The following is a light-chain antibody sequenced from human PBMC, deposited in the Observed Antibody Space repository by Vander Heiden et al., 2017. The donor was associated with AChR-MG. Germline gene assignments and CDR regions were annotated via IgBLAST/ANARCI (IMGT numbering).Light chain of an antibody. V-gene: IGKV3-15*01. J-gene: IGKJ4*01. CDR1: QSVSSN. CDR2: GAS. CDR3: QQENTWRQT. Sequence: IVMTQSPATLSVSPGERASLSCRASQSVSSNVGYYQQQAEQAPRLLNYGASTRATGIPGRFSGSASGKEFTLTSSIQQSEDFAVYYWQQENTWRQTFGGRTKVEIK.